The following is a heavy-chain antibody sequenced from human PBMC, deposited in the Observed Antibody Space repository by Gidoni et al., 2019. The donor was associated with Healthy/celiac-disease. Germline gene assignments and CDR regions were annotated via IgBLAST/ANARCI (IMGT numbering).Heavy chain of an antibody. V-gene: IGHV3-23*01. CDR1: GFTFRSDA. Sequence: EVQLLESGGGLVQPGASLRPSCAASGFTFRSDAMSWVLQASGKGLEWVSASSGSGGSTYYADYVKGRFTISRDNSKNTLYLQMYSLRAEDTAVYSCANPRTIFGVVIYGYYWGQGTLVTVSS. CDR3: ANPRTIFGVVIYGYY. CDR2: SSGSGGST. D-gene: IGHD3-3*01. J-gene: IGHJ4*02.